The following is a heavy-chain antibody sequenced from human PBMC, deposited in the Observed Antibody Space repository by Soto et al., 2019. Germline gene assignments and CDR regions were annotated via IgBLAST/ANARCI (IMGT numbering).Heavy chain of an antibody. D-gene: IGHD6-19*01. V-gene: IGHV3-30*18. Sequence: PGGSLRLSCAPSGFTFSSYGMHWVRQAPGKGLEWVAVISYDGSNKYYADSVKGRFTISRDNSKNTLYLQMNSLIAEDTAVYYCAKDKGIAVAGLLDYWGQGT. CDR1: GFTFSSYG. CDR2: ISYDGSNK. J-gene: IGHJ4*02. CDR3: AKDKGIAVAGLLDY.